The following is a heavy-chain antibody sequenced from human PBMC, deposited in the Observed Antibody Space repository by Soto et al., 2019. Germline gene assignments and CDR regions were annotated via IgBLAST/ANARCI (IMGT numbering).Heavy chain of an antibody. CDR1: GGSISSGGYS. Sequence: QLQLQESGSGLVRPSQTLSLTCAVSGGSISSGGYSWNWIRQPPGRGLEWIGYIYHSGSTLYNPYIKSRVTIPAAKSTNQFPPKLPSVTAADTAVFYRARDQLEGTWFDPWGQGTLVTVSS. CDR3: ARDQLEGTWFDP. D-gene: IGHD1-1*01. J-gene: IGHJ5*02. CDR2: IYHSGST. V-gene: IGHV4-30-2*01.